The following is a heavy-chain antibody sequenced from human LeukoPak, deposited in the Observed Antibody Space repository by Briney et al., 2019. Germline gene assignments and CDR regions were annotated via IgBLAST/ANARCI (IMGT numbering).Heavy chain of an antibody. Sequence: GGSLRLSCAASGFTFRSYAVHWVRQAPGKGLEWEAAISYDGSNKKYADSVKGRFTISRDNSKNTLYLQMNSLRAEDTAVYYCARGVRIAVAGNIDYWGQGTLVTVSS. CDR2: ISYDGSNK. J-gene: IGHJ4*02. CDR1: GFTFRSYA. D-gene: IGHD6-19*01. CDR3: ARGVRIAVAGNIDY. V-gene: IGHV3-30*04.